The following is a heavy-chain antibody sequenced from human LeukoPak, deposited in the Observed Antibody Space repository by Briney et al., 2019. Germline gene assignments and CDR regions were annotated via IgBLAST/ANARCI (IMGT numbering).Heavy chain of an antibody. D-gene: IGHD1-26*01. Sequence: GGSLRLSCAASGFTFSDYYMTWVRQAPGKGLEWVSIIYSGGYTDYADSVKGRFTISRDNSKNTLDLQMNSLRAEDTAVYYCARRLEYSGSKGVFDYWGQGTLVTVSS. CDR2: IYSGGYT. CDR3: ARRLEYSGSKGVFDY. J-gene: IGHJ4*02. CDR1: GFTFSDYY. V-gene: IGHV3-66*01.